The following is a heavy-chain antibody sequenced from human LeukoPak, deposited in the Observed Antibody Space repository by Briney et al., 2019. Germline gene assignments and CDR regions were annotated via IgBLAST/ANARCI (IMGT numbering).Heavy chain of an antibody. CDR1: GGTFSSYA. D-gene: IGHD3-16*01. CDR3: AKPAGGSGYYYGMDV. V-gene: IGHV1-69*04. Sequence: ASVKVSCKASGGTFSSYAISWVRQAPGQGLEWMGRIIPILGIANYAQEFQGRVTITADKSTSTAYMELSSLRSEDTAVYYCAKPAGGSGYYYGMDVWGQGTTVTVSS. J-gene: IGHJ6*02. CDR2: IIPILGIA.